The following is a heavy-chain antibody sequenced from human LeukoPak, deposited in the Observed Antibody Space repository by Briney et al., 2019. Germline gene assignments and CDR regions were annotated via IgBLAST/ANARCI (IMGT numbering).Heavy chain of an antibody. CDR3: ARGDYGDYGLDY. J-gene: IGHJ4*02. D-gene: IGHD4-17*01. V-gene: IGHV3-11*01. CDR1: GFTFSDYY. Sequence: GGSLRLSCAASGFTFSDYYINWIRQAPGKGLEWVSYISRSGSSIYYADSVKGRFTISRDNAKNSLYLQMNSLRAEDTAVYYCARGDYGDYGLDYWGQGTLVTVSS. CDR2: ISRSGSSI.